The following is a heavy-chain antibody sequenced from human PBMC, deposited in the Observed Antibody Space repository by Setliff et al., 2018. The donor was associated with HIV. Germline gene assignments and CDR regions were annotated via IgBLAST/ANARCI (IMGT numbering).Heavy chain of an antibody. Sequence: GESLKISCAASGFTFSTYGMHWVRQAPGKGLEWISFIWYDGSEKYYVDSVKGRFTISRDNTKNSLYLQLNSLRAEDTAVYYCARDAAAPAAIEGAFDIWGQGTMVTVSS. J-gene: IGHJ3*02. V-gene: IGHV3-33*01. CDR2: IWYDGSEK. CDR3: ARDAAAPAAIEGAFDI. CDR1: GFTFSTYG. D-gene: IGHD2-2*02.